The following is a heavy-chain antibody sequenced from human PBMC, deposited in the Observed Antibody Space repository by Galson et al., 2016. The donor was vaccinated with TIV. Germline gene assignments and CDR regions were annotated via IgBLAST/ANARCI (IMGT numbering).Heavy chain of an antibody. CDR3: AKAGAVLRYFDWLFDAFDI. CDR1: GYTFTGYY. CDR2: INPINDVT. V-gene: IGHV1-2*06. Sequence: SVKVSCKASGYTFTGYYIHWVRQAPGQGLEWMGRINPINDVTDYAQNFQGRVTMTRDTSIMTVYMELSSLRSDDTALYYCAKAGAVLRYFDWLFDAFDIWGQGTMVAVSS. J-gene: IGHJ3*02. D-gene: IGHD3-9*01.